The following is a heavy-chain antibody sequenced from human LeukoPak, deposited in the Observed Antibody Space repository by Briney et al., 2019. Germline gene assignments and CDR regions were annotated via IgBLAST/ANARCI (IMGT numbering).Heavy chain of an antibody. V-gene: IGHV3-30*02. CDR1: GFTFSSYG. CDR2: IRYDGSNK. CDR3: ALSPLEVVRGGVEYYFDY. J-gene: IGHJ4*02. D-gene: IGHD3-10*01. Sequence: GGSLRLSCAASGFTFSSYGMHWVRQAPGKGLEWVAFIRYDGSNKYYADSVKGRFTISRDNSKNTLYLQMNSLRAEDTAVYYCALSPLEVVRGGVEYYFDYWGQGTLVTVSS.